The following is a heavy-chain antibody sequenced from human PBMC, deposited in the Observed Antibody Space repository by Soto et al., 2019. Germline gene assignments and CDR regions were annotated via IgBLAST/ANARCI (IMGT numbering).Heavy chain of an antibody. CDR2: IIPIFGTA. Sequence: QVQLEQSGGEVKKPGSSVKVSCKASGVTFSKFIMTWVRQAPGLGLEWVGGIIPIFGTANYAQKFQGRVTITADESTSTSYLEVSNLRSEETAVYYCAKVRYSSPMGYYYGMDVWGQWTAVTVSS. CDR1: GVTFSKFI. D-gene: IGHD6-19*01. V-gene: IGHV1-69*01. J-gene: IGHJ6*02. CDR3: AKVRYSSPMGYYYGMDV.